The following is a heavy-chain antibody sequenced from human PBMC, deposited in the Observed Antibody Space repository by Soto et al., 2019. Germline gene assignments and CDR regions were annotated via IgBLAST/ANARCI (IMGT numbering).Heavy chain of an antibody. Sequence: GGSLRLSCSASGFIFSESTIYWVRQVPGKGLEAISAVSTSGRSTYYADSVKDRFTISRDDSKNTLFLQMGSLRPEDTAIYYCVKQAHGLDGVAFDYWGQGTQVTVS. J-gene: IGHJ4*02. CDR3: VKQAHGLDGVAFDY. CDR1: GFIFSEST. D-gene: IGHD2-15*01. V-gene: IGHV3-64D*06. CDR2: VSTSGRST.